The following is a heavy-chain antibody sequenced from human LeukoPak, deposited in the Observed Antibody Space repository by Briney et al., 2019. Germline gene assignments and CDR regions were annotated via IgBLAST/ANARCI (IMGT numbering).Heavy chain of an antibody. CDR1: GFTFRSYT. J-gene: IGHJ4*02. V-gene: IGHV3-23*01. CDR3: AKDGGLWVSAHWGDS. D-gene: IGHD7-27*01. Sequence: QTGGSLRLSCAASGFTFRSYTMSWVRQAPGKGLEWVSTITTSDGNTYYADSVKGRFTVSRDNSKNTLFLQMNSLRAEDTAVYYCAKDGGLWVSAHWGDSWGRGTLVTVSS. CDR2: ITTSDGNT.